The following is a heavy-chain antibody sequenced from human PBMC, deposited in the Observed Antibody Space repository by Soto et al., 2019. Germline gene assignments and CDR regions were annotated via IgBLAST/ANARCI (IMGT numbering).Heavy chain of an antibody. CDR1: GYTFTSYG. CDR2: ISAYNGNT. CDR3: ARDLSSVLWFGELLPRAPFDP. Sequence: WASVKVSCKASGYTFTSYGISWVRQAPGQGLEWMGWISAYNGNTNYAQKLQGRVTMTTDTSTSTAYMELRSLRSDDTAVYYCARDLSSVLWFGELLPRAPFDPWGQGTLVTVSS. D-gene: IGHD3-10*01. V-gene: IGHV1-18*01. J-gene: IGHJ5*02.